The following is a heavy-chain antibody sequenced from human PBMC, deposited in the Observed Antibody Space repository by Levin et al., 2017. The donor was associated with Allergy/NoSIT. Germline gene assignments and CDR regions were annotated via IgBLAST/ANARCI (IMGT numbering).Heavy chain of an antibody. CDR2: ISGSGGST. J-gene: IGHJ4*02. V-gene: IGHV3-23*01. CDR1: GFTFGDYA. CDR3: AKDHARIVVPGNRFDY. D-gene: IGHD3-22*01. Sequence: PGGSLRLSCAASGFTFGDYAMHWVRQAPGKGLEWVSAISGSGGSTYYADSVKGRFTISRDNSKNTLYLQMDSLRIEDTAIYYCAKDHARIVVPGNRFDYWGQGTLVTVSS.